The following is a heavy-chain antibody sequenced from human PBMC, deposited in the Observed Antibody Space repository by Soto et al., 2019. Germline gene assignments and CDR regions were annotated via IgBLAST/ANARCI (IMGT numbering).Heavy chain of an antibody. Sequence: PGGSLRLSCAASGFTFSSYGMHWVRQAPGKGLEWVAVISYDGSNKYYADSVKGRFTISRDNSKNTLYLQMNSLRAEDTAVYYCAKDFGYDILTARWGQGTLVTVS. CDR1: GFTFSSYG. CDR3: AKDFGYDILTAR. CDR2: ISYDGSNK. V-gene: IGHV3-30*18. D-gene: IGHD3-3*01. J-gene: IGHJ4*02.